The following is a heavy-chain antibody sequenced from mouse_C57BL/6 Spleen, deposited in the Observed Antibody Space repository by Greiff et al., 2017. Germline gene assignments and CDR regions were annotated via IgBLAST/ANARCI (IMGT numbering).Heavy chain of an antibody. V-gene: IGHV1-59*01. D-gene: IGHD1-1*01. CDR3: ARYYGSSYAMDY. CDR2: IDPSDSYT. CDR1: GYTFTSYW. J-gene: IGHJ4*01. Sequence: QVQLQQPGAELVRPGTSVKLSCKASGYTFTSYWMHWVKQRPGQGLEWIGVIDPSDSYTNYNQKFKGKATLTVDTSSSTAYMQRSSLTSEDSAVYYCARYYGSSYAMDYWGQGTSVTVSS.